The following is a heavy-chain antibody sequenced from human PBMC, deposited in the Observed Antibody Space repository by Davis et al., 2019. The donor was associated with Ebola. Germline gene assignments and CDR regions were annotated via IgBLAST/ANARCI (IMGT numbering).Heavy chain of an antibody. CDR1: GGSISSYY. Sequence: SETLSLTCTVSGGSISSYYWSWIRQPPGKGLEWIGYIYYSGSTNYNPSLKSRVTISVDTSKNQFSLKLSSVTVADTAVYYCARALGYCRFDPWGQGTLVTVSS. J-gene: IGHJ5*02. D-gene: IGHD2-15*01. CDR3: ARALGYCRFDP. CDR2: IYYSGST. V-gene: IGHV4-59*12.